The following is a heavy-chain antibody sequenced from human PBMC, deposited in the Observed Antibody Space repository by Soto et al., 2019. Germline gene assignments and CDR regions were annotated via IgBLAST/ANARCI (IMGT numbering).Heavy chain of an antibody. D-gene: IGHD3-22*01. Sequence: QLQLQESGPGLVRPSETLSLTCTVSGGSIISSDFFWVWIRQPPGKGPEWIGSIYFGGSTFYNPSLMSRATISVDTSENQFSLTLSPVTAADTAVYYWASHTSSFAYYLQGMYIWGQGTAVNVS. J-gene: IGHJ6*02. CDR2: IYFGGST. V-gene: IGHV4-39*01. CDR3: ASHTSSFAYYLQGMYI. CDR1: GGSIISSDFF.